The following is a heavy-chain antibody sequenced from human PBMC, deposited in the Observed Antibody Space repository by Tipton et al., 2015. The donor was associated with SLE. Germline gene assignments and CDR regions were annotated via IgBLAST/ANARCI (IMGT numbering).Heavy chain of an antibody. V-gene: IGHV1-2*02. J-gene: IGHJ4*02. Sequence: QSGPEVKKPGASVKVSCKASGYTFTGYYMHWVRQAPGQGLEWMGWINPNSGGTNYAQKFQGRVTMTRDTSISTAYMELSRLRSDDTAVYYCAREVFEYSSSSGSAFDYWGQGTLVTVSS. CDR1: GYTFTGYY. CDR2: INPNSGGT. D-gene: IGHD6-6*01. CDR3: AREVFEYSSSSGSAFDY.